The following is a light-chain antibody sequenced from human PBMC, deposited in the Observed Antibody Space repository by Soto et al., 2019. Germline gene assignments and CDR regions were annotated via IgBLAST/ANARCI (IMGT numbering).Light chain of an antibody. J-gene: IGKJ1*01. CDR2: KAS. V-gene: IGKV1-5*03. CDR3: QQYNSYWT. CDR1: QSISSW. Sequence: DIQMTQSPSTLSASVGDRVTITCRASQSISSWLAWYQQKPGKAPKLLIYKASSLESGVPSRFSGSGSGTEFTRTISGVQPDDFATYYCQQYNSYWTFGQGTKVEIK.